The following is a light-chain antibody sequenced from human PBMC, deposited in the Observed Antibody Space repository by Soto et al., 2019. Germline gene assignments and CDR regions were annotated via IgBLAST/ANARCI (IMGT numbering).Light chain of an antibody. CDR2: SAS. V-gene: IGKV3-15*01. CDR3: QQYGSWPWT. J-gene: IGKJ1*01. Sequence: EIRMTLSAATVSVYPGEKAPLSCRASQNISSYLIWYQQKPGQAPRLLIYSASRGATGFPDRFSGSGSGTDFTLTISSLESEDFAVYYCQQYGSWPWTFGEGTKVDIK. CDR1: QNISSY.